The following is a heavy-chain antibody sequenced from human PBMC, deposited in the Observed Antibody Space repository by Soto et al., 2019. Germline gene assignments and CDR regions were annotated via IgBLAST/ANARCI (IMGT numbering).Heavy chain of an antibody. CDR2: ISSRSSTI. V-gene: IGHV3-48*02. Sequence: EVQLVESGGGLVQPGGSLRLSCAASGFTFSSYSMNWVRQAPGKGLEWVSYISSRSSTIYYADSVEGRFTISRDNAKNSLWLQMNSLRDEDTAVYYCARSDYASYFDSWGQGTLVTVSS. D-gene: IGHD4-17*01. J-gene: IGHJ4*02. CDR3: ARSDYASYFDS. CDR1: GFTFSSYS.